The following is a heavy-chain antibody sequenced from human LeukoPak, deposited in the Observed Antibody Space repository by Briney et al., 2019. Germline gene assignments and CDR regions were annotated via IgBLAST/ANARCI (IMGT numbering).Heavy chain of an antibody. CDR1: GGSISSYY. D-gene: IGHD6-19*01. CDR3: ARDLYSSGWYSGGAFDI. J-gene: IGHJ3*02. CDR2: IYYSGST. V-gene: IGHV4-59*01. Sequence: SETLSLTCTVSGGSISSYYWSWIRQPPGKGLEWIGYIYYSGSTNYNPSLKSRVTISVDTSKNQFSLKLSSVTAADTAVYYCARDLYSSGWYSGGAFDIWGQGTMVTVSS.